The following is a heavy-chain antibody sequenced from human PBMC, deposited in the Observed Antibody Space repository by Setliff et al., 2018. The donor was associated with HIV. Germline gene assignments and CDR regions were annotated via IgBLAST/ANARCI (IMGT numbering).Heavy chain of an antibody. CDR2: IKTKPNSYAT. D-gene: IGHD4-17*01. Sequence: GGSLRLSCSASGFTFSGSALHWVRQASGKGLEWVGRIKTKPNSYATAHAESVKGRFTISRDDSQNTAYLQMNSLRTEDTAVYFCAVSPDGDCATTECANWFDPWGQGTQVTAPQ. CDR1: GFTFSGSA. CDR3: AVSPDGDCATTECANWFDP. J-gene: IGHJ5*02. V-gene: IGHV3-73*01.